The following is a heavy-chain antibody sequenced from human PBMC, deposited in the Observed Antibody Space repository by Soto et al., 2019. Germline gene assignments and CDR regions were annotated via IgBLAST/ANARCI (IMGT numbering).Heavy chain of an antibody. J-gene: IGHJ3*02. V-gene: IGHV3-33*03. CDR3: ARRGCVKGVCYNSYDM. Sequence: QVQLVESGGGVVQPGRSLRLSCAVSGFTFSDFGMHWVRQAPGKGLEWVALIWYHGGNEEYADSVKVRFSISRDNSKNTLYVQMDSLRAEDTAVYYCARRGCVKGVCYNSYDMWGQGTMVTVSS. CDR2: IWYHGGNE. CDR1: GFTFSDFG. D-gene: IGHD2-8*01.